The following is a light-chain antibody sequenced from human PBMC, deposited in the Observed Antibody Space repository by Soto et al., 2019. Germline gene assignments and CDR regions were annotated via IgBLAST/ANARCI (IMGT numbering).Light chain of an antibody. CDR3: QQYGSSKWT. J-gene: IGKJ1*01. CDR2: GAS. Sequence: VLTQSPGTLSLSPGERATLSCRASQSVSSSYLAWYQQKPGQAPRLLIYGASSRATGIPDRFSGSGSGTDFTLTISRLEPEDFAVYYCQQYGSSKWTFGQGTKV. CDR1: QSVSSSY. V-gene: IGKV3-20*01.